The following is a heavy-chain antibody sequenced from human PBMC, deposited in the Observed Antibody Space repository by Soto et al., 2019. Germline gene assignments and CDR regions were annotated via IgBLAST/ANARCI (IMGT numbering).Heavy chain of an antibody. J-gene: IGHJ3*02. CDR2: ISSSSSTI. V-gene: IGHV3-48*01. Sequence: GGSLRLSCAASGFTFSSYSMNWVRQAPGKGLEWVSYISSSSSTIYYADSVKGRFTISRDNAKNSLYLQMNSLRAEDTAVYYCAGYYGTFFSDAFDIWGQGTMVTVSS. CDR3: AGYYGTFFSDAFDI. D-gene: IGHD1-26*01. CDR1: GFTFSSYS.